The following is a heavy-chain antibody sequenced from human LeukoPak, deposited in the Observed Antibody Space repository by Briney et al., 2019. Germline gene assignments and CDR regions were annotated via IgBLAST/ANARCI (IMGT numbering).Heavy chain of an antibody. Sequence: SETLSLTCAGYGGSFSDSYWSWIRQTPGKGLEWIGEINHRGSTNCNPSLESRVTISVDTSKNQFSLKLSSVTAADTAVYYCARLMAYCGGDCPGWFDPWGQGTLVTVSS. V-gene: IGHV4-34*01. CDR3: ARLMAYCGGDCPGWFDP. CDR1: GGSFSDSY. D-gene: IGHD2-21*01. CDR2: INHRGST. J-gene: IGHJ5*02.